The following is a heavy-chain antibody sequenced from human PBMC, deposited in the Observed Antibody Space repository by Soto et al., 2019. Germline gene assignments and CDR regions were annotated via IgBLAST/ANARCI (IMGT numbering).Heavy chain of an antibody. CDR2: IYYSGRT. J-gene: IGHJ4*02. CDR1: GGSISRADYS. V-gene: IGHV4-30-4*01. CDR3: VRELSNSPDYFHA. Sequence: TLSLTCVVYGGSISRADYSWSWIRQPPGGGLEWIGYIYYSGRTHYNPFLESRLTISIDTSKDQFSLNMNSVTAADTAVYYCVRELSNSPDYFHAWGQGTLVTVSS. D-gene: IGHD6-6*01.